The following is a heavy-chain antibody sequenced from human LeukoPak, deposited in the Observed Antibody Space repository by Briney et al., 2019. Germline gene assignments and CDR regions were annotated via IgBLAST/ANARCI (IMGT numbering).Heavy chain of an antibody. J-gene: IGHJ4*02. V-gene: IGHV3-7*01. CDR2: IQEDGSEK. CDR1: GFTFSNYW. CDR3: ARDSSAYYYGYFDY. D-gene: IGHD3-22*01. Sequence: GRSLRLSCAASGFTFSNYWMTWVRQPPGKGLEWVANIQEDGSEKNYVDSVKGRFTISRDNAQNSLYLQMTRLRAEDTAVYYCARDSSAYYYGYFDYWGQGTLVTVSS.